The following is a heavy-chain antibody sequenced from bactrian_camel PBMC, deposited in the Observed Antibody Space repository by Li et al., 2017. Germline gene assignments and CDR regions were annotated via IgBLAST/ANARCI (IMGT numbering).Heavy chain of an antibody. J-gene: IGHJ4*01. CDR3: AAGPSGGYCTTYTTRRYDY. CDR2: ISIGNGLT. Sequence: QLVESGGGSVQAGGSLRLSCATNAAVFSDNCFAWFRQIPGREREGVASISIGNGLTYYTDSVKGRFTISQDRAKNTVYLQMNSLKPEDTAMYYCAAGPSGGYCTTYTTRRYDYWGQGTQVTVS. D-gene: IGHD2*01. CDR1: AAVFSDNC. V-gene: IGHV3S1*01.